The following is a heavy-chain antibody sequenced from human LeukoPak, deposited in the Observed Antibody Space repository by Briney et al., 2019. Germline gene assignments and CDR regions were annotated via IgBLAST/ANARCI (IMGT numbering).Heavy chain of an antibody. D-gene: IGHD5-24*01. CDR1: GGSISSYY. Sequence: KPSETLSLTCTVSGGSISSYYWSWIRQPPGKGLEWIGYIYNSGSTNHNPSLRSRVTISVDTSKNQFSLKLSSVTAADTAVYYCAKSWRPRRWPDSFDPWGQGTLVTVSS. CDR2: IYNSGST. J-gene: IGHJ5*02. CDR3: AKSWRPRRWPDSFDP. V-gene: IGHV4-59*01.